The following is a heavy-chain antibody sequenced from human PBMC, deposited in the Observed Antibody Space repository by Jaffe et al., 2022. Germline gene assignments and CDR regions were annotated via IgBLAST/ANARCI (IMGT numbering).Heavy chain of an antibody. CDR3: AKGGSGDIVVVPAANYFDY. CDR2: IRYDGSNK. Sequence: QVQLVESGGGVVQPGGSLRLSCAASGFTFSSYGMHWVRQAPGKGLEWVAFIRYDGSNKYYADSVKGRFTISRDNSKNTLYLQMNSLRAEDTAVYYCAKGGSGDIVVVPAANYFDYWGQGTLVTVSS. J-gene: IGHJ4*02. D-gene: IGHD2-2*01. V-gene: IGHV3-30*02. CDR1: GFTFSSYG.